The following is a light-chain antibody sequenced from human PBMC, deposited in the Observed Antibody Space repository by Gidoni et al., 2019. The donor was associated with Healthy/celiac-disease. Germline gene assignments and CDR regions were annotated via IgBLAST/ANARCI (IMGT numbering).Light chain of an antibody. CDR2: AAS. CDR1: QSISSY. V-gene: IGKV1-39*01. CDR3: QQCYSTPPWT. Sequence: DIQMTQSTSSLSASVGDRVTITCRASQSISSYLNWYQQKPGKAPKLLIYAASSLQSGVPSRFSGSGSGTDFTLTISSLQPEDFATYYCQQCYSTPPWTFGQGTKVEIK. J-gene: IGKJ1*01.